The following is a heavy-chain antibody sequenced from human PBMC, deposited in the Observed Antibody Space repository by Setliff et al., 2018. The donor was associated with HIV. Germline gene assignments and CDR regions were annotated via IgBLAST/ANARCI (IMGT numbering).Heavy chain of an antibody. CDR2: IYYSGST. J-gene: IGHJ4*02. Sequence: PSETLSLTCTVSAGSIRSSTYYWAWIRQPPGKGLEWIGTIYYSGSTYSNPSLKSRATISVDMSKNQFSLRRSSVTAADTAVYYCIIAYSSGWLAPMGFDSWGQGTLVTVSS. CDR3: IIAYSSGWLAPMGFDS. CDR1: AGSIRSSTYY. D-gene: IGHD6-19*01. V-gene: IGHV4-39*01.